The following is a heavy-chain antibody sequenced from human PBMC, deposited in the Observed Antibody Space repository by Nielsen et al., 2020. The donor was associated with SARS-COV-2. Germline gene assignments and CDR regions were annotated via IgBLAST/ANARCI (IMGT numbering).Heavy chain of an antibody. CDR2: IWYDGSNK. D-gene: IGHD1-26*01. J-gene: IGHJ6*03. CDR1: GFTFSSYG. Sequence: GESLKISCAASGFTFSSYGMHWVHQAPGKGLEWVAVIWYDGSNKYYADSVKGRFTISRDNSKNTLYLQMNSLRAEDTAVYYCARVIVGATTEYYYMDVWGKGTTVTVSS. CDR3: ARVIVGATTEYYYMDV. V-gene: IGHV3-33*01.